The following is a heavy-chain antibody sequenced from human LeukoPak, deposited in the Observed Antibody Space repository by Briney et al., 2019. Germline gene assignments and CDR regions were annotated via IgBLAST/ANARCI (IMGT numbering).Heavy chain of an antibody. Sequence: GGSLRLSCAASGFTFSSYGMHWVRQAPGKGLEWVAVIWYDGSNKYYADSVKGRFTISRDNSKNTLYLQMNSLRAEDTAVYYCARDGLIVVVPAATQGWSDPWGQGTLVTVSS. CDR3: ARDGLIVVVPAATQGWSDP. D-gene: IGHD2-2*01. CDR2: IWYDGSNK. CDR1: GFTFSSYG. J-gene: IGHJ5*02. V-gene: IGHV3-33*01.